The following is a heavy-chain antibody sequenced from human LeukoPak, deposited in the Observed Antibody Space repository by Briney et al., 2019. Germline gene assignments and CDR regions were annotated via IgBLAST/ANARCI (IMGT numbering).Heavy chain of an antibody. V-gene: IGHV3-30*02. J-gene: IGHJ4*02. D-gene: IGHD3-3*01. Sequence: PRGSLRLSCAASGFIFSVYGMHWVRQAPGKGLEWVAFIRYDGSKKYYADSVKGRFTISRDNSKNTLYLQMNRLRAEDTAVYYCAKDLLAVTPLYWGQGTLVTVSS. CDR1: GFIFSVYG. CDR2: IRYDGSKK. CDR3: AKDLLAVTPLY.